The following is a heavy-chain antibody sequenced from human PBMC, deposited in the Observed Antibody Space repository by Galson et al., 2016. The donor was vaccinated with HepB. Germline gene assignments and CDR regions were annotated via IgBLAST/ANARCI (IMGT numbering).Heavy chain of an antibody. Sequence: SLRLSCAASRFTVSSNYMSWVRQAPGKGLEWVSVIYSDGRTYYADSVEGRFTISRDNSKNTLYLQMNSLRADDTAVYYCARCISWYGRCAFDIWCQGTTVTVSS. CDR2: IYSDGRT. CDR1: RFTVSSNY. J-gene: IGHJ3*02. V-gene: IGHV3-66*01. CDR3: ARCISWYGRCAFDI. D-gene: IGHD6-13*01.